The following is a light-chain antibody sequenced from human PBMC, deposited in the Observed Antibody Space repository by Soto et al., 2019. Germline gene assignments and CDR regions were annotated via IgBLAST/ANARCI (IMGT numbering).Light chain of an antibody. Sequence: DIQMTQSPSSLSASVGDRVTITCRASQSISSYLNWYQQKPGKAPKLLIYAASSLQSGVPSRFSGSGSGTDFTLTISSLQPEDFATYYYQQSYSTPRTFGPGTTVDIK. CDR1: QSISSY. CDR3: QQSYSTPRT. CDR2: AAS. J-gene: IGKJ3*01. V-gene: IGKV1-39*01.